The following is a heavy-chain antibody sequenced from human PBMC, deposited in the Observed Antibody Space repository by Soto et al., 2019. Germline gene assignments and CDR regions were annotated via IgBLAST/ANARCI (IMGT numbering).Heavy chain of an antibody. D-gene: IGHD4-4*01. V-gene: IGHV3-23*01. CDR1: VFTFSSYG. CDR3: AKVGEMATVNYYYYGMDV. Sequence: GGSLRLSCAASVFTFSSYGMHWVRQAPGEGLEWVSAISGSGGSTYYADSVKGRFTISRDNSKNTLYLQMNSLRAEDTAVYYCAKVGEMATVNYYYYGMDVWGQGTTVTVSS. J-gene: IGHJ6*02. CDR2: ISGSGGST.